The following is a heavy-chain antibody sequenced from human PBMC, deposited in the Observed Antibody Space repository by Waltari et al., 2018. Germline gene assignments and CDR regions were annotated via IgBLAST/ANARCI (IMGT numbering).Heavy chain of an antibody. V-gene: IGHV1-24*01. J-gene: IGHJ4*02. D-gene: IGHD3-16*02. CDR3: ATVYITVEGVIALFDY. Sequence: QVQLVQAGAEVKKPGASVKVSCKVSGYTLTELSMHWVRHAPGKGLEWMGGIDPEDGATIYAQKFRGRVTMTEDTSTDTAYMELSSLRSEDTAVYCCATVYITVEGVIALFDYWGQGTLVTVSS. CDR1: GYTLTELS. CDR2: IDPEDGAT.